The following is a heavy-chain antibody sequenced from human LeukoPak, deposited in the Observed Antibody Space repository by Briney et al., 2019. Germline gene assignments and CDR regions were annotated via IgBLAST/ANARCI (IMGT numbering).Heavy chain of an antibody. V-gene: IGHV4-34*01. Sequence: SETLSLTCAVYGGSFSGYYWSWIRQPPGKRLEWIGEINHSGSTNYNPSLKSRVTISVDTSKNQFSLKLSSVTAADTAVYYCARGGSLGSGPSWGYYYYYYMDVWGKGTTVTISS. D-gene: IGHD6-19*01. CDR3: ARGGSLGSGPSWGYYYYYYMDV. CDR2: INHSGST. J-gene: IGHJ6*03. CDR1: GGSFSGYY.